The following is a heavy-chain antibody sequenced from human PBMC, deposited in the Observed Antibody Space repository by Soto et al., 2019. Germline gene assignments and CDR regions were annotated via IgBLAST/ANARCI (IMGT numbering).Heavy chain of an antibody. CDR2: IYASGRA. Sequence: LSLTFSVSGDSITRNYWSWIRPPPGEGLEWIGYIYASGRANYNPFLVSRVTIALVRSRNQVSLRLTSVAAADTAVYYCARGPMVSGGGMITGVPYLDYWGPGTLVTVSS. CDR1: GDSITRNY. J-gene: IGHJ4*02. CDR3: ARGPMVSGGGMITGVPYLDY. D-gene: IGHD3-16*01. V-gene: IGHV4-59*01.